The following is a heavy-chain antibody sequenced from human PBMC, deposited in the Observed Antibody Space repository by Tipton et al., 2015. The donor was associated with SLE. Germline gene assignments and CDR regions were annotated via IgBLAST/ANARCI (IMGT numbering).Heavy chain of an antibody. CDR1: GYTFTSYG. CDR3: ASPSRGYYDFGDGMDV. Sequence: QVQLVQSVAEVKKPGASVKVSCKASGYTFTSYGISWVRQAPGQGLEWMGWISAYNGNTNYAQKLQGRVTMTTDTSTSTAYMELRSLRSDDTAVYYCASPSRGYYDFGDGMDVWGQGTTVTVSS. D-gene: IGHD3-3*01. CDR2: ISAYNGNT. J-gene: IGHJ6*02. V-gene: IGHV1-18*01.